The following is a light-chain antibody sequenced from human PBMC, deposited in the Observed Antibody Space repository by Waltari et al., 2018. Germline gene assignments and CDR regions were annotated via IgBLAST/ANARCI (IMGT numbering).Light chain of an antibody. CDR3: QQYGSSVLYT. Sequence: IVLTQSPDTLSLSPGERATLSCRASQSLTKRYLAWYQQKPGQAPRLPIYGSSSRAAGIPDRFSGSGSGTDFTLTITRLEPEDFAVYYCQQYGSSVLYTFGQGTKLEIK. V-gene: IGKV3-20*01. CDR2: GSS. J-gene: IGKJ2*01. CDR1: QSLTKRY.